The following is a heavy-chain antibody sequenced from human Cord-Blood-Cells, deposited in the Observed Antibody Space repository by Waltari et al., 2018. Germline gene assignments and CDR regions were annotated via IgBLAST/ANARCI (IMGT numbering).Heavy chain of an antibody. V-gene: IGHV4-34*01. Sequence: QVQLQQWGAGLLKPSETLSLTCAVYGGSFSGYYWSWIRQPPGKGLEWIGEINHSGSTNYNPSLNGRVTISGDTAKNQFYLKLSSVTAADTAVYYCARGDIVVVPAAVDAFDIWGQGTMVTVSS. J-gene: IGHJ3*02. D-gene: IGHD2-2*01. CDR3: ARGDIVVVPAAVDAFDI. CDR2: INHSGST. CDR1: GGSFSGYY.